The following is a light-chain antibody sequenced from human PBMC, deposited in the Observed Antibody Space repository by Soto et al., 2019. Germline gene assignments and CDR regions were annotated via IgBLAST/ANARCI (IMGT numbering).Light chain of an antibody. J-gene: IGKJ1*01. Sequence: EIVLTQSPGILSLSPGERATLSCRASQSVTSYLVWYQQKPGQAPRLLIFGASARPTGIPARISGSGSGTEFTLTISSLRSEDFATYYCLQDYNYPRTFGQGTKVDIK. V-gene: IGKV3-15*01. CDR1: QSVTSY. CDR3: LQDYNYPRT. CDR2: GAS.